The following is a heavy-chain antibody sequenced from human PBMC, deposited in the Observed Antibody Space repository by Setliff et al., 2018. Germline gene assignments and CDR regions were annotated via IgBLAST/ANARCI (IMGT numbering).Heavy chain of an antibody. J-gene: IGHJ5*02. CDR2: INHSGST. CDR3: ARGLGFYGSGSYWRTWYTWFDP. CDR1: GGSISSGSYY. D-gene: IGHD3-10*01. Sequence: SETLSLTCTVSGGSISSGSYYWSWIRQPAGKGLEWIGEINHSGSTNYNPSLKSRVTISVDTSKNQFSLNLTSVTAADTAVYYCARGLGFYGSGSYWRTWYTWFDPWGQGTLVTAPQ. V-gene: IGHV4-61*10.